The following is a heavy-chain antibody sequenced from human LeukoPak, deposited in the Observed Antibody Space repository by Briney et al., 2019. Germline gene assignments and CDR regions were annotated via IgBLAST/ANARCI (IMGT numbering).Heavy chain of an antibody. CDR1: AFTFSDYS. D-gene: IGHD2-21*01. Sequence: PGGSLRLSCAASAFTFSDYSMNWVRQAPGKGLQWVSQISGTGGATWYAGFARDRFTVSRDNSKKTLYQQMSGLRVEATAMYYCVKDPRDTYGTNWFVSWGQGTLLIVSS. CDR3: VKDPRDTYGTNWFVS. V-gene: IGHV3-23*01. CDR2: ISGTGGAT. J-gene: IGHJ5*01.